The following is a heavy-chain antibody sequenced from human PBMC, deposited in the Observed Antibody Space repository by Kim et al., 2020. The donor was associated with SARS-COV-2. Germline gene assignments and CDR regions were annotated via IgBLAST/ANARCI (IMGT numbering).Heavy chain of an antibody. Sequence: GGSLRLSCAASGFTFDDYAMHWVRQAPGKGLEWVSGISWNSGSIGYADSVKGRFTISRDNAKNSLYLQMNSLRAEDTALYYCAKEVDSTMIVGTGSAFD. J-gene: IGHJ4*01. CDR3: AKEVDSTMIVGTGSAFD. V-gene: IGHV3-9*01. D-gene: IGHD3-22*01. CDR2: ISWNSGSI. CDR1: GFTFDDYA.